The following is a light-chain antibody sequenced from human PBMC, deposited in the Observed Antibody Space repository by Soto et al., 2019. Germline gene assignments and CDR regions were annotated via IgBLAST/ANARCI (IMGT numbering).Light chain of an antibody. J-gene: IGKJ4*01. CDR2: DAS. V-gene: IGKV1-33*01. CDR3: QHYDHLPPLS. CDR1: QDIRNY. Sequence: DNRLTQSPSSLSASVGDRVTITCQASQDIRNYLNWYQQKPGRAPNLLIYDASNLKTGVPSRFSGSGSGTDITFTISSLQPEDIATYYCQHYDHLPPLSFGEGTKVEIK.